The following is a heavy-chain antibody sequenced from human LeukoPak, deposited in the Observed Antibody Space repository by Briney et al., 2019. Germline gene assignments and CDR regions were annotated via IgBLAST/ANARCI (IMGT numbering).Heavy chain of an antibody. CDR1: GYTFTSYD. Sequence: ASVKVSCKASGYTFTSYDINWVRQATGQGLEWMGWMNPNSGNTGYAQKFQGRVTITRNTSISTAYMEPSSLRSEDTAVYYCARAYPRGSSCPDYWGQGTLVTVSS. CDR3: ARAYPRGSSCPDY. J-gene: IGHJ4*02. D-gene: IGHD6-13*01. V-gene: IGHV1-8*03. CDR2: MNPNSGNT.